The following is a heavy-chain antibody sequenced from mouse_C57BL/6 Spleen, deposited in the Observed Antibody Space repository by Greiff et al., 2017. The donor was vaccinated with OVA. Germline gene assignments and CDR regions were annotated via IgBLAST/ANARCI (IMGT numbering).Heavy chain of an antibody. CDR3: ARRGRRDYYAMDY. V-gene: IGHV1-64*01. CDR1: GYTFTSYW. CDR2: IHPNSGST. J-gene: IGHJ4*01. Sequence: QVQLQQSGAELVKPGASVKLSCKASGYTFTSYWMHWVKQRPGQGLEWIGMIHPNSGSTNYNEKFKSKATLTVDKSSSTAYLQLSSLTSEDSAVYYCARRGRRDYYAMDYWGQGTSVTVSS. D-gene: IGHD3-2*02.